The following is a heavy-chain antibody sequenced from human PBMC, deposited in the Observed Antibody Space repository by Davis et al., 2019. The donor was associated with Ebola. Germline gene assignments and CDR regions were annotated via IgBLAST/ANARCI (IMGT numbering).Heavy chain of an antibody. J-gene: IGHJ5*02. V-gene: IGHV4-39*01. Sequence: SETLSLTCNVSGGSVSSSSYFWGWIRQPPGKAPEWIGNIYSTGRSYYNPSLKSRVTISVDTSTNQVSLRLNSVTAADTAMYYCASRYTGSPYNWYDPWGQGTLVSVFS. CDR1: GGSVSSSSYF. CDR3: ASRYTGSPYNWYDP. D-gene: IGHD1-26*01. CDR2: IYSTGRS.